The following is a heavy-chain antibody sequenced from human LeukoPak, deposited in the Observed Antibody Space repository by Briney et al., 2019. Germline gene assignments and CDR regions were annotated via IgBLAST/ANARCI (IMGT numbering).Heavy chain of an antibody. CDR2: ISSSSSYI. V-gene: IGHV3-21*01. D-gene: IGHD5-18*01. Sequence: GGSLRLSCAASGFTFSSNSMNWVRQAPGKGLEWVSSISSSSSYIYYADSVKGRFTISRDNAKNSLYLQMNSLRAEDTAVYYCARAPDTAMVTPIDYWGQGTLVTVSS. CDR1: GFTFSSNS. J-gene: IGHJ4*02. CDR3: ARAPDTAMVTPIDY.